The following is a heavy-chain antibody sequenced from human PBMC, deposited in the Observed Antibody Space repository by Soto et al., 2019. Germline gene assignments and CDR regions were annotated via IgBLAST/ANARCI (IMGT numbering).Heavy chain of an antibody. CDR3: AREGANCGGRKRGAFDI. J-gene: IGHJ3*02. Sequence: QVQLVQSGAEVKKPGASVKVSCKASGYTFTSYGISWVRQAPGQGLEWMGWISAYNGNTNYAQKLQGRVTMTTDTPRNTAFLELRSLGSCDTAVYYCAREGANCGGRKRGAFDIWGQGTMVTVSS. CDR1: GYTFTSYG. V-gene: IGHV1-18*01. CDR2: ISAYNGNT. D-gene: IGHD2-21*01.